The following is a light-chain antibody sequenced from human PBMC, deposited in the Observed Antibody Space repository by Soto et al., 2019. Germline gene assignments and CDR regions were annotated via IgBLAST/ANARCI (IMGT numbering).Light chain of an antibody. J-gene: IGKJ1*01. Sequence: DIQMTQSPSSLSASVGARVTISCRASRSITSYLNWYQQKPGKPHKLLIYAASSLQSGVPSRFSGSGAGTDFTLTISSLQPEEFATYYCQQSYSTPWTFGQGTKVEIK. CDR3: QQSYSTPWT. V-gene: IGKV1-39*01. CDR2: AAS. CDR1: RSITSY.